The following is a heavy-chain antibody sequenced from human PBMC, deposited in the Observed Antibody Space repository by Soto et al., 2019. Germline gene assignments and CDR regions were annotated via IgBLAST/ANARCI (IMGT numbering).Heavy chain of an antibody. CDR2: ITSSGTSI. CDR1: GFTFSDYY. CDR3: ARDKGQLVPADGY. Sequence: GGSLRLSCAASGFTFSDYYMSWIRQAPGKGLEWVSYITSSGTSIYYADSVKGRFTISRDNAKNSLFLQMNSLRAEDTAVYYCARDKGQLVPADGYWGQGTLVTVSS. D-gene: IGHD6-6*01. V-gene: IGHV3-11*01. J-gene: IGHJ4*02.